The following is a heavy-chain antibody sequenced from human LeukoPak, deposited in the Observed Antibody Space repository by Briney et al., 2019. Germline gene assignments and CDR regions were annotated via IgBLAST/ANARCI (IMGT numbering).Heavy chain of an antibody. Sequence: GGALRLSCAASGFTFSRYALSWVRQPPGKGLEWVSAISGSGGSTYYADSVKGRFTISRDNSKNTLYLQMGSLRAEDMAVYYCARGGHGTTIFGRVAFDIWGQGTMVTVSS. CDR3: ARGGHGTTIFGRVAFDI. D-gene: IGHD3-3*01. J-gene: IGHJ3*02. V-gene: IGHV3-23*01. CDR2: ISGSGGST. CDR1: GFTFSRYA.